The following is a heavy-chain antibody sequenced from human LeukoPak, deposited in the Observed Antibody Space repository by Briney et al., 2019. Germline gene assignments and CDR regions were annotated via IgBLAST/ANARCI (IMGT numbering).Heavy chain of an antibody. Sequence: ASVKVSCKASGYNFTDYYIHWVRQAPGQGLEWMGWISAYNGNTNYAQKLQGRVTMTTDTSTSTAYMELRSLRSDDTAVYYCARRGLSNWFDPWGQGTLVTVSS. CDR1: GYNFTDYY. CDR3: ARRGLSNWFDP. V-gene: IGHV1-18*04. J-gene: IGHJ5*02. CDR2: ISAYNGNT.